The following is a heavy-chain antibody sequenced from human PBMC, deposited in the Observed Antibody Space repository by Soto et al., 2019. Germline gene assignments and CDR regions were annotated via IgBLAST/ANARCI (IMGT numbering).Heavy chain of an antibody. V-gene: IGHV5-51*01. D-gene: IGHD2-2*01. CDR1: GYSFTSYW. CDR2: IYPGDSDT. Sequence: PGESLKISCKGSGYSFTSYWIGWVRQMPGKGLEWMGIIYPGDSDTRYSPSFQGQVTISADKSISTAYLQWSSLKASDTAMYYCARQSVPAEGDYYYYDIYVWGKGTTLTVSS. J-gene: IGHJ6*03. CDR3: ARQSVPAEGDYYYYDIYV.